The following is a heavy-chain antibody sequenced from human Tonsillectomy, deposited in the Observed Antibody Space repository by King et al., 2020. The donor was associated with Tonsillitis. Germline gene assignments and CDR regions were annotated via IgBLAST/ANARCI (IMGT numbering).Heavy chain of an antibody. CDR1: GFTFSSCE. J-gene: IGHJ3*02. CDR2: ISSGGSAI. V-gene: IGHV3-48*03. Sequence: DVQLVESGGGLVQPGGSLRLSCGASGFTFSSCEMNWVRQAPGKGLERVSYISSGGSAIYYADSVKGRFTISRDNAKNSLYLQVNSLRAEDTAVYYCARAGNPVADDAFDIWGQGTMVTVSS. CDR3: ARAGNPVADDAFDI. D-gene: IGHD6-19*01.